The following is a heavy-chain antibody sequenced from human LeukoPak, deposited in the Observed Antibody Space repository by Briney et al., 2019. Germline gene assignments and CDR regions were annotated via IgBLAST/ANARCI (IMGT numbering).Heavy chain of an antibody. CDR3: AKDLSIAVAGREYYFDY. CDR1: GFTFSSYA. Sequence: GSLRLSCAASGFTFSSYAMSWVRQAPGKGLEWVSAISGSGGSTYYADSVKGRFTISRDNSKNTLYLQMNSLRAEDTAVYYCAKDLSIAVAGREYYFDYWGQGTLVTVSS. J-gene: IGHJ4*02. D-gene: IGHD6-19*01. V-gene: IGHV3-23*01. CDR2: ISGSGGST.